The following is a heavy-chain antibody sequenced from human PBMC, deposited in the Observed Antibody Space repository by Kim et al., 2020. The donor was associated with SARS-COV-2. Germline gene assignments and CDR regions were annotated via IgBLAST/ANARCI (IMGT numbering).Heavy chain of an antibody. J-gene: IGHJ4*02. D-gene: IGHD4-17*01. Sequence: AQKYQGRVTITADKSTSTAYTELSSLRSEDTAVYYCASGGTTVVTTFDYWGQGTLVTVSS. CDR3: ASGGTTVVTTFDY. V-gene: IGHV1-69*02.